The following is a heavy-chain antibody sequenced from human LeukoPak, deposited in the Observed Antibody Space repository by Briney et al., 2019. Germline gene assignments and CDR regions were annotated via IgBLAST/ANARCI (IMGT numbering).Heavy chain of an antibody. V-gene: IGHV1-2*02. CDR1: GYTFTGYY. J-gene: IGHJ4*02. D-gene: IGHD6-13*01. CDR3: ARIAAAGWADY. Sequence: ASVKVSCKASGYTFTGYYMHWVGQAPGQGGEGMGWINPNSGGTNYAQKFQGRGTITSDTSISTAYMELSRLRSDDTAVYYCARIAAAGWADYWGQGTVVTVSS. CDR2: INPNSGGT.